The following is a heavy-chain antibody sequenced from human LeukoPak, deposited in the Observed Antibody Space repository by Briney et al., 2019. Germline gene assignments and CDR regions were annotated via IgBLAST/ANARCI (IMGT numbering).Heavy chain of an antibody. J-gene: IGHJ6*02. V-gene: IGHV3-53*05. CDR3: ARGGSPRRYYYGMDV. CDR1: GFTVSSNY. CDR2: ISSGGYT. D-gene: IGHD1-26*01. Sequence: GGSLRLSCAASGFTVSSNYMSWVRQAPGKGLEWVSVISSGGYTYYADSVKGRFTISRDNSKNTLYLQMGSLRAEDMAVYYCARGGSPRRYYYGMDVWGQGTTVTVSS.